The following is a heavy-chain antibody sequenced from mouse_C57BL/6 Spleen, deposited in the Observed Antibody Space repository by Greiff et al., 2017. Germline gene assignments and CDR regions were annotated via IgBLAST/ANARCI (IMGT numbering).Heavy chain of an antibody. CDR2: ISDGGSYT. V-gene: IGHV5-4*01. D-gene: IGHD1-1*01. CDR1: GFTFSSYA. CDR3: ARGTTVGAMDY. Sequence: EVQLVESGGGLVKPGGSLKLSCAASGFTFSSYAMSWVRQTPEKRLEWVATISDGGSYTYYPDNVKGRFTISRDNAKNNLYLQMSHLKSEDTAMYYCARGTTVGAMDYWGQGTSVTVSS. J-gene: IGHJ4*01.